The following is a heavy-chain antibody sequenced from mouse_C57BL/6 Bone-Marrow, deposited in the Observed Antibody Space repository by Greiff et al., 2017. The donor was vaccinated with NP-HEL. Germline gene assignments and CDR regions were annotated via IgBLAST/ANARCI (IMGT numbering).Heavy chain of an antibody. CDR1: GFTFSSYA. D-gene: IGHD1-1*01. CDR3: ARISLYYYGSSFFDY. Sequence: EVMLVESGGGLVKPGGSLKLSCAASGFTFSSYAMSWVRQTPEKRLEWVATISDGGSYTSYPDNVKGRFTISRDNAKNNLYLQMSHLKSEDTAMYYCARISLYYYGSSFFDYWGQGTTLTVSS. V-gene: IGHV5-4*03. J-gene: IGHJ2*01. CDR2: ISDGGSYT.